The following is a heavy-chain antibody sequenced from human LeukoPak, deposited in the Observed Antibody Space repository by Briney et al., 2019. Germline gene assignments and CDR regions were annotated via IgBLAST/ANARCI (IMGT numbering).Heavy chain of an antibody. V-gene: IGHV1-46*01. CDR2: INPNGGST. D-gene: IGHD2-15*01. J-gene: IGHJ4*02. Sequence: ASVKVSCKASGFTFSGYYIHWVRQAPGQGLEWMGIINPNGGSTRYAQKLQGRVTMTRDMSTSTIYMELSSLRSEDTALFYCVRARCSGGSCYFFDSWGQGTLVTVSS. CDR1: GFTFSGYY. CDR3: VRARCSGGSCYFFDS.